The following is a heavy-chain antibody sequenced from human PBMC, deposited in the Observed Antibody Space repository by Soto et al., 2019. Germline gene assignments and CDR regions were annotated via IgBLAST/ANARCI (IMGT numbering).Heavy chain of an antibody. Sequence: PVGSLRLSCAASAFTFNNYAMSWVRQAPGKGLEWVSGIGGSGRTTYYADSVKGRFTISRDNSNNTLFLQINSLRAEDTAVYYCAKSRYSDSSGDFCDYWGQGTLVTSPQ. D-gene: IGHD3-22*01. V-gene: IGHV3-23*01. CDR3: AKSRYSDSSGDFCDY. CDR1: AFTFNNYA. J-gene: IGHJ4*02. CDR2: IGGSGRTT.